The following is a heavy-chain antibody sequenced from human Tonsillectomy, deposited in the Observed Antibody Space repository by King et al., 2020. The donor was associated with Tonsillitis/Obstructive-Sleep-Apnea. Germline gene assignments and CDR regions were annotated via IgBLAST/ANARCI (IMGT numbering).Heavy chain of an antibody. V-gene: IGHV5-51*01. D-gene: IGHD2-2*01. Sequence: VQLVESGAEVKKPGESLKIACKASGYNFPTSWIGWVRQMPGKGLEWMGSIFPGDSDSRYSASFHGQVTMSADKSISNAYLQWSSLKASDTAMYYCARGYCISTSCYAPFDHWGHGTLVTVSS. CDR3: ARGYCISTSCYAPFDH. J-gene: IGHJ4*01. CDR1: GYNFPTSW. CDR2: IFPGDSDS.